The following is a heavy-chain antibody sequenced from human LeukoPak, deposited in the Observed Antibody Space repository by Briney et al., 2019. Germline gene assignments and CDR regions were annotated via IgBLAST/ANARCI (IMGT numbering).Heavy chain of an antibody. CDR2: VDHTGST. Sequence: SETLSLTCSVSDDSITMYYWTWIRQPPGKGLEWIGYVDHTGSTNFNPSLNGRVSISRDTSKNRFSLKLSSVTAADTAVYYCARPHLSWYFSRNAFDIWGQGTMVTVSS. V-gene: IGHV4-59*12. D-gene: IGHD6-13*01. CDR3: ARPHLSWYFSRNAFDI. J-gene: IGHJ3*02. CDR1: DDSITMYY.